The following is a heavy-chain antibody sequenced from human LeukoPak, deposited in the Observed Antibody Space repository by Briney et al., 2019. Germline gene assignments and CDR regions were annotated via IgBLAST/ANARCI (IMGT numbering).Heavy chain of an antibody. CDR3: ARQNEEQLIFDY. Sequence: SETLSLTCTISGGSISSSSYYWDWIRQYPGKGLEWLGTIYYSGSTYYNASLKSRLFISVDTSNNQFSLRLSFVTAADTAVYYCARQNEEQLIFDYWGQGTLVTVSS. D-gene: IGHD6-13*01. CDR2: IYYSGST. V-gene: IGHV4-39*01. J-gene: IGHJ4*02. CDR1: GGSISSSSYY.